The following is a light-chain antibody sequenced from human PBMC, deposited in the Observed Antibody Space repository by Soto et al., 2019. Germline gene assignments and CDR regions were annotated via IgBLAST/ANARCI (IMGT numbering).Light chain of an antibody. V-gene: IGLV1-44*01. CDR2: SNN. J-gene: IGLJ3*02. CDR3: AAWDDSLNGGV. CDR1: SSNIGSNI. Sequence: QSVLTQPPSASGTPGQRVTISCSGGSSNIGSNIVNWYQQLPGTAPKLLIYSNNQRPSGVPDRFSGSKSGTSAPLAISGLQSEDEADYYCAAWDDSLNGGVFGGGTELTVL.